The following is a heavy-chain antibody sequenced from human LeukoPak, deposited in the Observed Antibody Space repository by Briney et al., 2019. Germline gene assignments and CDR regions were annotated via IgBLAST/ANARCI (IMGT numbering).Heavy chain of an antibody. CDR1: GGSISSSGYY. V-gene: IGHV4-39*01. D-gene: IGHD4-17*01. CDR3: ARHLYGDYGPFDY. J-gene: IGHJ4*02. Sequence: SETLSLTCTVSGGSISSSGYYWGWIRHPPGKGLEWIGSIYYSGSTYYNPSLKSRVTISVDTSKNQFSLKVSSVTAADTALYYCARHLYGDYGPFDYWGQGTPVTVSS. CDR2: IYYSGST.